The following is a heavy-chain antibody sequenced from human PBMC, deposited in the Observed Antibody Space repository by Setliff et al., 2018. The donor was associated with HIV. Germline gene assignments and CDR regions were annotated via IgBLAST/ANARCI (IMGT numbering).Heavy chain of an antibody. CDR3: AKGGSQLPARFYFYMDV. CDR1: GFSLSTSAMR. V-gene: IGHV2-70*03. J-gene: IGHJ6*03. CDR2: IDWDDDK. D-gene: IGHD2-2*01. Sequence: SGPTLVNPTQTLTLTCTFSGFSLSTSAMRVSWIRQPPGKALEWLARIDWDDDKFYSTSLKTRLTISRDNSKNTLYLQMNSLRADDTAVYYCAKGGSQLPARFYFYMDVWGKGTTVTV.